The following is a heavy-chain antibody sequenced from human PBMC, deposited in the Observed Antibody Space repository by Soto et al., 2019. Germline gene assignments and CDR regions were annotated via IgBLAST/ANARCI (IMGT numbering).Heavy chain of an antibody. D-gene: IGHD6-13*01. CDR3: ARTSSWSTYYFDF. J-gene: IGHJ4*02. V-gene: IGHV4-34*01. Sequence: PSETLSLTCAVYGGSFSGHYWSWIRQPPGKGLEWIGEINHSGSTNYNPPFQGQVTISADKSISTAYLQWSSLKASDTAMYYCARTSSWSTYYFDFWGQGTLVTVSS. CDR2: INHSGST. CDR1: GGSFSGHY.